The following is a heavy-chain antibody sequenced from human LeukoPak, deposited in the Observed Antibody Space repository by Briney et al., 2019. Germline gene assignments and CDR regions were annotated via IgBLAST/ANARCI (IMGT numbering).Heavy chain of an antibody. CDR2: IRYDGSNK. CDR3: AKCFRYSSSDCFDY. Sequence: GGSLRLSCAASGFTFSSYGMHWVRQAPGKGLEWVAFIRYDGSNKYYADSVKGRFTISRDNSKNTLYLQMNSLRAEDTAVYYCAKCFRYSSSDCFDYWGQGTLVTVSS. V-gene: IGHV3-30*02. CDR1: GFTFSSYG. J-gene: IGHJ4*02. D-gene: IGHD6-6*01.